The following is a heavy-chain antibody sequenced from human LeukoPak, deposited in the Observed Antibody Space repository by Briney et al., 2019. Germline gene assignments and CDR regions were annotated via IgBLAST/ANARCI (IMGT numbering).Heavy chain of an antibody. CDR3: ARRSTMVRGYYYYMDV. J-gene: IGHJ6*03. CDR2: IYYSGST. D-gene: IGHD3-10*01. V-gene: IGHV4-39*01. Sequence: SETLSLTCTVSGGSISSSSYYWGWIRQPPGKGLEWIGSIYYSGSTYYNPSLKSRVTISVDTSKNQFSLKLSSVTAADTAVYYCARRSTMVRGYYYYMDVWGKGTTVTISS. CDR1: GGSISSSSYY.